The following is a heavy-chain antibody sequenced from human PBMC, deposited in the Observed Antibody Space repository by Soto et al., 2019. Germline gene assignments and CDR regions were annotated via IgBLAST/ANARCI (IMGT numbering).Heavy chain of an antibody. V-gene: IGHV3-23*01. D-gene: IGHD3-10*01. CDR1: GFTFSSYA. CDR2: ISSSGGST. J-gene: IGHJ3*02. CDR3: AKRGGLNDAFDI. Sequence: GGSLRLSCAASGFTFSSYAMSWVRQAPGKGLEWVSAISSSGGSTYYADSAKGRFTISRDNSKNTLYLQMNSLRAEDTAVYYCAKRGGLNDAFDIWGQGKMVTVSS.